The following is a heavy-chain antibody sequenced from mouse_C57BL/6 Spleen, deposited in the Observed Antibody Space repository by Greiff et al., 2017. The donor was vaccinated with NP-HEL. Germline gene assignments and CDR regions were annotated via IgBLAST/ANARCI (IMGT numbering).Heavy chain of an antibody. Sequence: VQLQQPGAELVKPGASVKLSCKASGYTFTSYWMHWVKQRPGQGLEWIGMIHPNSGSTNYNEKFKSKATLTVDKSSSTAYMQLSSLTSEDSAVYYCARSGRSGGVYAMDYWGQGTSVTVSS. D-gene: IGHD1-1*02. CDR3: ARSGRSGGVYAMDY. J-gene: IGHJ4*01. V-gene: IGHV1-64*01. CDR2: IHPNSGST. CDR1: GYTFTSYW.